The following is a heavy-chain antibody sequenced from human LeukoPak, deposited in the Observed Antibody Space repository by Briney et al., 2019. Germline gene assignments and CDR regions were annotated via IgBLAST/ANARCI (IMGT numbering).Heavy chain of an antibody. Sequence: GGSLRLSCTASGFTFGDYAMSWVRQAPGKGLEWVGFIRSKAYGGTTEYAASVKGRFTISRDDSKSIAYLQMNSLKTEDTAVYYCTVVNRWLLWFGELGGWFDPWGQGTLVTVSS. V-gene: IGHV3-49*04. CDR3: TVVNRWLLWFGELGGWFDP. CDR1: GFTFGDYA. D-gene: IGHD3-10*01. J-gene: IGHJ5*02. CDR2: IRSKAYGGTT.